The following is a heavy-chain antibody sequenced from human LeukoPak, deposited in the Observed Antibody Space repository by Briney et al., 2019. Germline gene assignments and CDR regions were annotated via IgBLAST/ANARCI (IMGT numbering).Heavy chain of an antibody. CDR3: ARSCPTISGMVRGVLWFDP. D-gene: IGHD3-10*01. V-gene: IGHV1-2*02. J-gene: IGHJ5*02. CDR2: INPNSGGT. CDR1: GYTFTGYY. Sequence: ASVKVSCKASGYTFTGYYVHWVRQAPGQGLEWMGWINPNSGGTNYAQKFQGRVTMTRDTSISTAYMELSRLRSDDTAVYYCARSCPTISGMVRGVLWFDPWGQGTLVTVSS.